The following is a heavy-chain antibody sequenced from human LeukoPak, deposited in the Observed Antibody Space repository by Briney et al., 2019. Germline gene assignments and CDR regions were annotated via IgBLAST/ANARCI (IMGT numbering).Heavy chain of an antibody. V-gene: IGHV4-4*07. CDR3: ARSLTGSYYFDY. D-gene: IGHD7-27*01. J-gene: IGHJ4*02. CDR1: GGSISSHY. CDR2: IYTSGST. Sequence: SETLSLTCTVSGGSISSHYWSWIRRPAGEGREWIGRIYTSGSTNYNPSLKSRVTMSVDTSKNQFSLKLSSVTAADTAVYYCARSLTGSYYFDYWGQGTLVTVSS.